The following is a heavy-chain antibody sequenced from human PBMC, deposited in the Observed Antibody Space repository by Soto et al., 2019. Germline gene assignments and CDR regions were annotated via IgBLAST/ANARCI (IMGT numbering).Heavy chain of an antibody. CDR1: GFTFSSYA. CDR3: ARGMSTPSHY. CDR2: ISYDGSNK. V-gene: IGHV3-30-3*01. J-gene: IGHJ4*02. Sequence: QVQLVESGGGVVQPGRSLRLSCAASGFTFSSYAMHWVRQAPGKGLEWVAVISYDGSNKYYADSVKGRFTISRDNSKNTLYLQMNSLRAEDTAVYYCARGMSTPSHYWGQGTLVTVSS.